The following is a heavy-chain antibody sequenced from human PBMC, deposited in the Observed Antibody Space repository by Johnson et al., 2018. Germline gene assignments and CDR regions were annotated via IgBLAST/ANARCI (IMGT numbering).Heavy chain of an antibody. Sequence: VQLVQSGGGLVKPGGSXRLSCAASGFTFSSYYMNWVRQAPGKGLEWVSSISVSSSYIYYEDSVKGRFTISRNNANNSLYLQMHSLRAEDAAVYYCATGYDFSTESFDIWGQGTMVTVSS. CDR3: ATGYDFSTESFDI. CDR2: ISVSSSYI. D-gene: IGHD3-3*01. CDR1: GFTFSSYY. V-gene: IGHV3-21*01. J-gene: IGHJ3*02.